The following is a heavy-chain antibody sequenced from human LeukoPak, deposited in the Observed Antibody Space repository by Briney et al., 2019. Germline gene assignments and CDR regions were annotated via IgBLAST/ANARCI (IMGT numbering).Heavy chain of an antibody. V-gene: IGHV1-69*04. J-gene: IGHJ3*02. D-gene: IGHD6-13*01. CDR1: GGTFSSYA. CDR3: ASAFIAAAGAPGAFDI. CDR2: IIPILGIA. Sequence: ASVKVSCKASGGTFSSYAISWVRQAPGQGLEWMGRIIPILGIANYAQKFQGRATITADKSTSTAYMELSSLRSEDTAVYYCASAFIAAAGAPGAFDIWGQGTMVTVSS.